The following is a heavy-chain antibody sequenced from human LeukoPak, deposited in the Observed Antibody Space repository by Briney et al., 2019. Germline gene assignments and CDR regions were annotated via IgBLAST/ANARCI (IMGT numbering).Heavy chain of an antibody. Sequence: GGSLRLSCVGSGFTYSNYWMHWGRHAPGKGPVWVSRINPDGTTTDYAASVKGRVTISRDNAKNLLYPQTNGLRADDTAVYYCAKDLSWNTADRWGQGTLVTVSS. CDR3: AKDLSWNTADR. CDR1: GFTYSNYW. J-gene: IGHJ5*02. V-gene: IGHV3-74*01. CDR2: INPDGTTT. D-gene: IGHD1/OR15-1a*01.